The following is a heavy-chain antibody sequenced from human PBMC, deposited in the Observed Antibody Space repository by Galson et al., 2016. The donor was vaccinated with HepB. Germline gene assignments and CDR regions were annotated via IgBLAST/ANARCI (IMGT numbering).Heavy chain of an antibody. CDR2: IRYDGSRK. CDR3: ARDRRSGSYGDDFHI. J-gene: IGHJ3*02. D-gene: IGHD1-26*01. V-gene: IGHV3-33*01. Sequence: SLRLSCAASGFPFSSYGIHWVRQAPGKGLEWVAVIRYDGSRKYYVDSVRGRSTIFRDNFKNMVYLQMNSLRAEDTAVYYCARDRRSGSYGDDFHIWGQGTMVTVSS. CDR1: GFPFSSYG.